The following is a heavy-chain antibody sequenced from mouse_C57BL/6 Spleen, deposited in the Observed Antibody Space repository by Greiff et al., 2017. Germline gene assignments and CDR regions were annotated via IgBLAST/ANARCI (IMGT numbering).Heavy chain of an antibody. J-gene: IGHJ4*01. V-gene: IGHV3-6*01. D-gene: IGHD1-1*01. CDR3: ARRSGSSYSLAMDY. Sequence: EVQLQESGPGLVKPSQSLSLTCSVTGYSITSGYYWNWIRQFPGNKLEWMGYISYDGSNNYNPSLKNRISITRDTSKNQFFLKLNSVTTEDTATYYGARRSGSSYSLAMDYWGQGTSVTVSS. CDR1: GYSITSGYY. CDR2: ISYDGSN.